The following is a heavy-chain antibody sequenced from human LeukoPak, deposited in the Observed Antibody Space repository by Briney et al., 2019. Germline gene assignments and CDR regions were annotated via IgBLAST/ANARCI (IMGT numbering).Heavy chain of an antibody. J-gene: IGHJ3*02. Sequence: GEALKISCKGSGSCFTSYWIGGVRQMPGKGLEWMGIIYPGDSDTRYSPSFQGQVTISADKSISTAYLQWSSLKASDTAMYYCARRLTYDAFDIWGQGTMVTVSS. CDR3: ARRLTYDAFDI. CDR2: IYPGDSDT. D-gene: IGHD4/OR15-4a*01. V-gene: IGHV5-51*01. CDR1: GSCFTSYW.